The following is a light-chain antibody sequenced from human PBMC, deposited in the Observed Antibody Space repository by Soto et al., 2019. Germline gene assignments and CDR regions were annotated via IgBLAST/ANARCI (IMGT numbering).Light chain of an antibody. CDR2: AAY. J-gene: IGKJ4*01. CDR3: NQTFTPPLT. Sequence: DIQMTQSPSSLSASVGDRVTITCRASRYIGTYLSWYQQKPGKVHNLLISAAYSLQSGVQSRFSGSGSGTDFILTITSLQSEDFATYYCNQTFTPPLTFGGGTKVDIK. V-gene: IGKV1-39*01. CDR1: RYIGTY.